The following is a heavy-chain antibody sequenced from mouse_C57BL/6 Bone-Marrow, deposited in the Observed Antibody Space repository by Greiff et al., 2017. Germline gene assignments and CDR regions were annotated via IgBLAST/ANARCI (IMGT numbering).Heavy chain of an antibody. Sequence: QVQLQQSGAELAKPGASVKLSCKASGYTFTSYWMHWVKQRPGQGLEWIGYINPSSGYTKYNQKFKDKATLTADKSSSTAYMQLSSLTYEDSAVYYCAREFITTVVATRDWFAYWGQGTLVTVSA. CDR2: INPSSGYT. J-gene: IGHJ3*01. CDR1: GYTFTSYW. D-gene: IGHD1-1*01. CDR3: AREFITTVVATRDWFAY. V-gene: IGHV1-7*01.